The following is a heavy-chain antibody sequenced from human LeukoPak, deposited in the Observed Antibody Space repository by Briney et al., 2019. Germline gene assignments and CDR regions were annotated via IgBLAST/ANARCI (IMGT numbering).Heavy chain of an antibody. CDR2: INPNSGGT. V-gene: IGHV1-2*04. CDR3: ARDRKVSYYDFWSGYYPDYYYGMDV. Sequence: ASVKVCCKASGYTFTGYYMHWVRQAPGQGLEWMGWINPNSGGTNYAQKFQGWVTMTRDTSISTAYMELSRLRSDDTAVYYCARDRKVSYYDFWSGYYPDYYYGMDVWGQGTTVTVSS. J-gene: IGHJ6*02. CDR1: GYTFTGYY. D-gene: IGHD3-3*01.